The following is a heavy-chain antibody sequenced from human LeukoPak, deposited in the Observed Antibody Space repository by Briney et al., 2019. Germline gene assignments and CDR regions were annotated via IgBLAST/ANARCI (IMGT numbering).Heavy chain of an antibody. D-gene: IGHD3-22*01. CDR1: GFTFSSYA. CDR3: ARGGGSSGANNWFDP. V-gene: IGHV3-30*01. J-gene: IGHJ5*02. CDR2: ISYDGSNK. Sequence: GGSLRLSCAASGFTFSSYAMHWVRQAPGKGLEWVAVISYDGSNKYYADSAKGRFTISRDNSKNTLYLQMNSLRAEDTAVYYCARGGGSSGANNWFDPWGQGTLVTVSS.